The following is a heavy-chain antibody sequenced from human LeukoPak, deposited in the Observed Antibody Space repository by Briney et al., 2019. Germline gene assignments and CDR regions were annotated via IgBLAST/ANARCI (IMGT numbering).Heavy chain of an antibody. V-gene: IGHV3-30*04. CDR3: AREGAPTPFDY. D-gene: IGHD1-26*01. Sequence: GGSLRLSCAASGFTFSSYAMHWVRQAPGKGLEWVAVISYDGSNKYYADSVKGRFTISRDNAKNSLYLQMNSLRAEDTAVYYCAREGAPTPFDYWGQGTLVTVSS. CDR1: GFTFSSYA. CDR2: ISYDGSNK. J-gene: IGHJ4*02.